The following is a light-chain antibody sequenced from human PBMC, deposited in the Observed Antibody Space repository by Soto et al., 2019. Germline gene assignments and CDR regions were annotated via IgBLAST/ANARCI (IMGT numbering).Light chain of an antibody. CDR3: QSADSSGTHQV. Sequence: SYELTQPPSVSVSPGQTARITCSGNALPKQYAYWYQQKPGQAPVLVMYKDSERPSGIPERFSGSSSGTTVTLTISGVQAEDAADYYCQSADSSGTHQVFGGGTKVTVL. V-gene: IGLV3-25*02. J-gene: IGLJ2*01. CDR1: ALPKQY. CDR2: KDS.